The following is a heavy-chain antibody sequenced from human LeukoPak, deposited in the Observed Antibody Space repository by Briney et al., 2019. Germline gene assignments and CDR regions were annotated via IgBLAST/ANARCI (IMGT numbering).Heavy chain of an antibody. Sequence: PSETLSLTCAVSGYSISSGYYWGWIRQPPGKGLEWIGSIYHSGSTYYNPSLKSRVTISVDTSKNQFSLKLSSVTAADTAVYYCARRPESVGWFDPWGQGTLVTVSS. J-gene: IGHJ5*02. CDR2: IYHSGST. CDR1: GYSISSGYY. CDR3: ARRPESVGWFDP. D-gene: IGHD2-15*01. V-gene: IGHV4-38-2*01.